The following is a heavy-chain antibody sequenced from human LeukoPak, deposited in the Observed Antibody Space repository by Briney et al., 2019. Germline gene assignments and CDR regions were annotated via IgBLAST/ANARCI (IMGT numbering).Heavy chain of an antibody. D-gene: IGHD2-21*02. Sequence: GESLKISCKGSGYSFTSYWIGWVRQMPGKGMEWMGIIYPGDSDTRYSPSFQGQVTISADKSISTAYLQWSSLKASDTAMYFCARPAYCGGDCYSVLGIWGQGTMVTVSP. V-gene: IGHV5-51*01. J-gene: IGHJ3*02. CDR2: IYPGDSDT. CDR1: GYSFTSYW. CDR3: ARPAYCGGDCYSVLGI.